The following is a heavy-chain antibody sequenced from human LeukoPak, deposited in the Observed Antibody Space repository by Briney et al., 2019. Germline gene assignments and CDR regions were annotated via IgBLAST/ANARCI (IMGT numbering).Heavy chain of an antibody. V-gene: IGHV1-2*02. CDR2: INPNSGGT. CDR1: GYTFTGYY. J-gene: IGHJ4*02. Sequence: ASVKVSCKASGYTFTGYYMHWVRQTPGQGLEWMGWINPNSGGTNYAQKFQGRVTMTRDTSISTAYMELSRLRSDDTAVYYCARSQGYSYHWSVKGDFDYWGQGTLVTVSS. D-gene: IGHD5-18*01. CDR3: ARSQGYSYHWSVKGDFDY.